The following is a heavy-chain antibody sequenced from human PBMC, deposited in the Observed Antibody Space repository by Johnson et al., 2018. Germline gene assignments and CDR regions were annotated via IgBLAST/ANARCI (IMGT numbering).Heavy chain of an antibody. V-gene: IGHV3-21*01. D-gene: IGHD6-19*01. CDR1: GLTFSSYS. CDR2: ISSSISYI. CDR3: ARGSGSSGWYGYFQH. J-gene: IGHJ1*01. Sequence: VQLVESGGGLVKXGGSLRLSCAASGLTFSSYSMNWVRQAPGKGLEWVSSISSSISYIYYADSVKGRFTISRDNAKNSLYLQMNSLRAEDTAVYYCARGSGSSGWYGYFQHWGQGTLVTVSS.